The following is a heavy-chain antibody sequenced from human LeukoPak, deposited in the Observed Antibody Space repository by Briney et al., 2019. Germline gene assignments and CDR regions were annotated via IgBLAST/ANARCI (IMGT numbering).Heavy chain of an antibody. CDR3: AKVRYGVVVITPNYFDY. J-gene: IGHJ4*02. CDR1: GFTFSNYA. V-gene: IGHV3-23*01. Sequence: GGSPRLSCAASGFTFSNYAMSWVRQAPGKGLEWVSVISGSGGSTYYADSVKGRFTISRDNSKNTLYVQMNSLRAEDTAIYYCAKVRYGVVVITPNYFDYWGQGTLVTVSS. D-gene: IGHD3-22*01. CDR2: ISGSGGST.